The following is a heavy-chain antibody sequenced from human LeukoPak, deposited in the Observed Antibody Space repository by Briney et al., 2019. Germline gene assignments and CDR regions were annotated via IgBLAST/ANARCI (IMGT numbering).Heavy chain of an antibody. CDR3: ARMRDGYNSAYFDY. V-gene: IGHV4-59*01. J-gene: IGHJ4*02. CDR1: GGSISSYY. D-gene: IGHD5-24*01. Sequence: KASETLSLTCTVSGGSISSYYWSWIRQPPGKGLEWIGYIYYSGSTNYNPSLKSRVTISVDTSKNQFSRKLSSVTAADTAVYYCARMRDGYNSAYFDYWGQGTLVTVSS. CDR2: IYYSGST.